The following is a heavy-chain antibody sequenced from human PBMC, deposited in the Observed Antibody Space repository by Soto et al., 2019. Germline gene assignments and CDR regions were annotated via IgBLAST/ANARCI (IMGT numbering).Heavy chain of an antibody. CDR3: ARGRGYCSSTSWCYYYYGMDV. CDR1: GGSISSGGYY. Sequence: TLSLTCTVSGGSISSGGYYWSWIRQHPGKGLEWIGYIYYSGSTNYSPSLKSRVTISVDTSKNQFSLKLSSVTAADTAVYYCARGRGYCSSTSWCYYYYGMDVWGQGTTVTVSS. J-gene: IGHJ6*02. CDR2: IYYSGST. D-gene: IGHD2-2*01. V-gene: IGHV4-31*03.